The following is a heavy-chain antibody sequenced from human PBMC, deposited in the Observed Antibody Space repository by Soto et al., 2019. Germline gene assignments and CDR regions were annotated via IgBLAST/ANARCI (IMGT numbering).Heavy chain of an antibody. V-gene: IGHV3-53*01. CDR1: GFTVNITY. D-gene: IGHD4-4*01. Sequence: PGGSLGLSCAASGFTVNITYVGGFRQAPGKGLEWVSVIYSGGDTSYADSVKGRFTISRDNSKNTVYLQMNSLRAEDTAVYYCARDLGRDSNQHWGQGTLVTVSS. CDR2: IYSGGDT. CDR3: ARDLGRDSNQH. J-gene: IGHJ1*01.